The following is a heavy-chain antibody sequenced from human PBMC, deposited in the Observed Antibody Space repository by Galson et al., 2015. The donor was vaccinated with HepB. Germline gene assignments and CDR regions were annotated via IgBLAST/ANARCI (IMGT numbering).Heavy chain of an antibody. CDR3: ARDWFYHGSGSDGRGTASWFDP. Sequence: ETLSLTCTVSGASFGGYNWTWIRRPPGKGLEWIGEIDYDGSTNYSPSLKSRVTISVDKSKNQFSLRLTSVTVADTAVYYCARDWFYHGSGSDGRGTASWFDPWGQGTLVAVSS. J-gene: IGHJ5*02. D-gene: IGHD3-10*01. CDR1: GASFGGYN. V-gene: IGHV4-34*01. CDR2: IDYDGST.